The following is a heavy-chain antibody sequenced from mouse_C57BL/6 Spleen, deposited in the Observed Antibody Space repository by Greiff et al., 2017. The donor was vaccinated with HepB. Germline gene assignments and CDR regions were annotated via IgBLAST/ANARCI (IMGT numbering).Heavy chain of an antibody. CDR1: GFTFSSYA. Sequence: EVNVVESGEGLVKPGGSLKLSCAASGFTFSSYAMSWVRQTPEKRLEWVAYISSGGDYIYYADTVKGRFTISRDNARNTLYLQMSSLKSEDTAMYYCTRGVTVVARGYWYFDVWGTGTTVTVSS. CDR3: TRGVTVVARGYWYFDV. CDR2: ISSGGDYI. D-gene: IGHD1-1*01. V-gene: IGHV5-9-1*02. J-gene: IGHJ1*03.